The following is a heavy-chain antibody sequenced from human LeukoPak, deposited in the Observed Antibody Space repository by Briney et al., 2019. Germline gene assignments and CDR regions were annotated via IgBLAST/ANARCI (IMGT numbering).Heavy chain of an antibody. J-gene: IGHJ4*02. CDR2: INPNSGGT. D-gene: IGHD6-19*01. V-gene: IGHV1-2*02. CDR3: ARDNAAVAGRPYDY. CDR1: GYTFTGYY. Sequence: ASVKVSCKASGYTFTGYYMHWVRQAPGQGLEWMGWINPNSGGTNYAQKFQGGVTMTRDTSISTAYMELSRLRSDDTAVYYCARDNAAVAGRPYDYWGQGTLVTVSS.